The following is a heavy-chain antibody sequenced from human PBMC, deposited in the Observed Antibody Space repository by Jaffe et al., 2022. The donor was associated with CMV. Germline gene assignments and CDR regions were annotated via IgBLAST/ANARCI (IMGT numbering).Heavy chain of an antibody. Sequence: QVQLQQWGAGLLKPSETLSLTCAVYGGSFSGYYWSWIRQPPGKGLEWIGEINHSGSTNYNPSLKSRVTISVDTSKNQFSLKLSSVTAADTAVYYCARVRAGGSGRQQFDYWGQGTLVTVSS. D-gene: IGHD3-10*01. V-gene: IGHV4-34*01. CDR1: GGSFSGYY. J-gene: IGHJ4*02. CDR3: ARVRAGGSGRQQFDY. CDR2: INHSGST.